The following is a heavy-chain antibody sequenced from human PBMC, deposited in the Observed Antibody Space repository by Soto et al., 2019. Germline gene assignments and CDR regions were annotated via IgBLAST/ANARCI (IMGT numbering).Heavy chain of an antibody. V-gene: IGHV1-69*01. Sequence: QEQLVQSGPEVKKPGSSVKVSCKDSGGLFSSFAISWVRQAPGQGLEWLGGIIPVFGTTNYAEKFQGRVTITADESTNTAYMELSSLRSGDTAMYYCARDTDLTLVTTLDYWGQGTPVTVSS. CDR2: IIPVFGTT. D-gene: IGHD4-17*01. J-gene: IGHJ4*02. CDR3: ARDTDLTLVTTLDY. CDR1: GGLFSSFA.